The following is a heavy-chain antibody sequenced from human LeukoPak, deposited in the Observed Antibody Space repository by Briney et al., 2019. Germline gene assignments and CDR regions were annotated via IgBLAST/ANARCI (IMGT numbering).Heavy chain of an antibody. D-gene: IGHD1-14*01. V-gene: IGHV4-38-2*02. J-gene: IGHJ4*02. CDR1: GDSLVSGHY. CDR2: IYHSGST. CDR3: AHHRITFDY. Sequence: LSETLSLTCTVSGDSLVSGHYWGWIRQPPGKGLEWIGSIYHSGSTYYNPSLKSRVTISVDTSKNQFSLKLSSVTAADTAVYYCAHHRITFDYWGQGTLVTVSS.